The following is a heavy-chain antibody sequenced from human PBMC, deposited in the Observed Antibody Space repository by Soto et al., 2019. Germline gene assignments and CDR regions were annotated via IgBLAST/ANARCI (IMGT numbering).Heavy chain of an antibody. CDR2: IYYNGRT. CDR3: ARDRSNSPDYFDY. CDR1: GGSISSDDYY. V-gene: IGHV4-30-4*01. D-gene: IGHD6-6*01. Sequence: SETLSLTCTVSGGSISSDDYYWSWIRQPPGKGLEWIGYIYYNGRTDYNPSLKSRVIISTDTSKNQFSLNLNSVSAADTAVYYCARDRSNSPDYFDYWGQGTLVTV. J-gene: IGHJ4*02.